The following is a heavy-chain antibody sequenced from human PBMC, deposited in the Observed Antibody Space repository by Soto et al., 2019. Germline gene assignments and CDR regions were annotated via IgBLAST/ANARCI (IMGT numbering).Heavy chain of an antibody. J-gene: IGHJ5*02. CDR2: ISGSGGST. CDR1: GFTFSNYA. Sequence: GGSLRLSCAASGFTFSNYAMTWVRQAPGKGLEWVSGISGSGGSTYYADSVKGRFTISRDYSTKTLYLQMNSLRAEDTAIYYCAKDQQLRYSTGGWCDAWGQGILVTVSS. V-gene: IGHV3-23*01. CDR3: AKDQQLRYSTGGWCDA. D-gene: IGHD3-9*01.